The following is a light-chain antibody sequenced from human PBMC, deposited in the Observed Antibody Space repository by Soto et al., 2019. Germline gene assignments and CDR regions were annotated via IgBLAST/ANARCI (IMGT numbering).Light chain of an antibody. Sequence: EIVLTQSPGTLSLSPGESATLSCRASQSVTDNFLAWYQQKPGQAPRLLIHGASNRATGIPDRFSGSGSGTDFTLTISRLEPEDFAVYSCQHYGSSPWTFGQGTKVEIK. CDR2: GAS. J-gene: IGKJ1*01. V-gene: IGKV3-20*01. CDR1: QSVTDNF. CDR3: QHYGSSPWT.